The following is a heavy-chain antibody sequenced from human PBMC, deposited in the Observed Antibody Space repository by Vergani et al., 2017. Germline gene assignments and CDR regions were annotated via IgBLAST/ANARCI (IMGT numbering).Heavy chain of an antibody. CDR3: TTDQHSSGWYGFGALVDY. V-gene: IGHV3-15*01. CDR1: GFTFSNAW. CDR2: IKSKTDGGTT. J-gene: IGHJ4*02. D-gene: IGHD6-19*01. Sequence: EVQLVESGGGLVKPGGSLRLSCAASGFTFSNAWMSWVRQAPGKGLEWVGRIKSKTDGGTTDYAAPVNGRFTISRDDSKNTLYLQMNSLKTEDTAVYYCTTDQHSSGWYGFGALVDYWGQGTLVTVSS.